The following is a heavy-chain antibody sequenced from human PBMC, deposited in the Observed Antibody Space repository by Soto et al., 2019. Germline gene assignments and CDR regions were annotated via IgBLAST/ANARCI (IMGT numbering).Heavy chain of an antibody. V-gene: IGHV4-59*08. CDR3: ARQGFGPLHGLVDV. CDR2: VHHSWGS. Sequence: QVQLQESGPGLVKPSETLSLSCTVSGGSINSYYWSWIRQSPGKRMEWIGYVHHSWGSSYNPSLQGRVAISLDTSTSQFSLKVTSVTATDTAVYYCARQGFGPLHGLVDVWGQGTTVTVSS. J-gene: IGHJ6*02. D-gene: IGHD3-10*01. CDR1: GGSINSYY.